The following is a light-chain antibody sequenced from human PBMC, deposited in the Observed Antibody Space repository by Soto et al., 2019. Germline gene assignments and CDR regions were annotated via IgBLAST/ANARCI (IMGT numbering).Light chain of an antibody. Sequence: DIQMTQSPSSLSASVGDRVTITCRASQSISSYLNWYPQKPGKAPKLLIYAASSLQSGVPSRFSGSGSGTDFTLTMSSLQPEDFATYFCQQSYSTLYTFSQGTKLEIK. V-gene: IGKV1-39*01. CDR1: QSISSY. CDR3: QQSYSTLYT. CDR2: AAS. J-gene: IGKJ2*01.